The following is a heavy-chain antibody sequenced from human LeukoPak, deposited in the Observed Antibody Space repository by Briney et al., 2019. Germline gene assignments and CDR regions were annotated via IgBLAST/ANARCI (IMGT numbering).Heavy chain of an antibody. CDR1: GYTFTSYG. CDR2: ISAYNGNT. D-gene: IGHD3-22*01. Sequence: ASVKVSCKASGYTFTSYGISWVRQAPGQGLEWMGWISAYNGNTNYAQKLQGRVTITADESTSTAYMELSSLRSEDTAVYYCARDHVLGYYDSSGYYHLYYFDYWGQGTLVTVSS. J-gene: IGHJ4*02. V-gene: IGHV1-18*01. CDR3: ARDHVLGYYDSSGYYHLYYFDY.